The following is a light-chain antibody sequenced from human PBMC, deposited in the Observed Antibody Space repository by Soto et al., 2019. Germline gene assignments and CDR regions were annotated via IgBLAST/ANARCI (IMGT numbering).Light chain of an antibody. CDR2: GAS. J-gene: IGKJ3*01. CDR1: QSVSSSY. V-gene: IGKV3-20*01. Sequence: EIVLTQSPGTLSLSPGERATLSCRASQSVSSSYLAWYQQTPGQAPRLPIYGASSRAAGSPDRFSGGGSGTDFTLTISRLEPEDFAVYYCQQYGTSPFTFGPGTKVDIK. CDR3: QQYGTSPFT.